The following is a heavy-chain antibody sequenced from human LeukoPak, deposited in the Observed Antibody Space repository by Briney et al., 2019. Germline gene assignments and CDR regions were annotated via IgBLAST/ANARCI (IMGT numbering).Heavy chain of an antibody. CDR2: IYYSGSS. V-gene: IGHV4-39*07. D-gene: IGHD2-2*01. J-gene: IGHJ6*04. CDR1: GGSISSSSYY. Sequence: PSETLSLTCTVSGGSISSSSYYWGWIRQPPGKGLEWIGSIYYSGSSYYNPSLKSRVTISVDTSKNQFSLKLSSVTAADTAVYYCARENVGTYQLLLETMDVWGKGTTVTVSS. CDR3: ARENVGTYQLLLETMDV.